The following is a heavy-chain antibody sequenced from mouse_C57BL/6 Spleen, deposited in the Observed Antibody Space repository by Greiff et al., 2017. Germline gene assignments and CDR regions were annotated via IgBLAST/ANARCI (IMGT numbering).Heavy chain of an antibody. CDR2: ISSGGDYI. J-gene: IGHJ3*01. CDR3: TRDNCGSAWFAY. CDR1: GFTFSSYA. V-gene: IGHV5-9-1*02. D-gene: IGHD1-1*01. Sequence: EVKLMESGEGLVKPGGSLKLSCAASGFTFSSYAMSWVRQTPEKRLEWVAYISSGGDYIYYADTVKGRFTISRDNARNTLYLQMSGLKSEDTAMYYCTRDNCGSAWFAYWGQGTLVTVSA.